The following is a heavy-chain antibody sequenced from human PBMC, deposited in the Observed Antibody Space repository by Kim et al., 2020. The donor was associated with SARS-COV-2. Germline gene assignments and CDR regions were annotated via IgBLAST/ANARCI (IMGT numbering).Heavy chain of an antibody. CDR3: AGGFGDYVDYFDY. Sequence: GGSLRLSCAASGFTFSSYGMHWVRQAPGKGLEWVTVISYDGSIKYYADSVKGRFTISRDNSKNTLYLQMNSLRAEDTAVYYCAGGFGDYVDYFDYWGQGTLLTVSS. CDR2: ISYDGSIK. V-gene: IGHV3-33*05. J-gene: IGHJ4*02. D-gene: IGHD4-17*01. CDR1: GFTFSSYG.